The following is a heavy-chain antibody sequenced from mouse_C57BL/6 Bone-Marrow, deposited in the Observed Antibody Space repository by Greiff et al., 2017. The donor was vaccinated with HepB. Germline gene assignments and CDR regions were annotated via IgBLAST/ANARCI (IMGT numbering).Heavy chain of an antibody. J-gene: IGHJ2*01. CDR3: ATVWLRRDY. Sequence: QVQLQQSGAELVKPGASVKLSCKASGYTFTSYWMQWVKQRPGQGLEWIGEIDPSDSYTNYNQKFKGKATLTVDTSSSTAYMQLSSLTSEDSAVYYCATVWLRRDYWGQGTTLTVSS. V-gene: IGHV1-50*01. CDR1: GYTFTSYW. CDR2: IDPSDSYT. D-gene: IGHD2-2*01.